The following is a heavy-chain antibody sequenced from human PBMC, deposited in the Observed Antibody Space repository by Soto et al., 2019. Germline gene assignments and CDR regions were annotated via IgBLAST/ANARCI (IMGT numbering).Heavy chain of an antibody. CDR1: GFTFSSYA. Sequence: PGGSLRLSCAASGFTFSSYAMSWVRQAPGKGLEWVSAISGSGGSTYYADSVKGRFTISRDNSKNTLYLQMNSLRAEDTAVYYCAKDPIVVGGRTDIDYWGQGPLVTVSS. CDR3: AKDPIVVGGRTDIDY. CDR2: ISGSGGST. D-gene: IGHD2-21*01. J-gene: IGHJ4*02. V-gene: IGHV3-23*01.